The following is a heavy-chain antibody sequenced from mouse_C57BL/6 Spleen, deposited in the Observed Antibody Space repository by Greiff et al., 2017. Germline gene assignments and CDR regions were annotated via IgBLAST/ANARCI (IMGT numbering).Heavy chain of an antibody. Sequence: EVKLQESGGDLVKPGGSLKLSCAASGFTFSSYGMSWVRQTPDKRLEWVATISSGGSYTYYPDSVKGRFTISRDNAKNTLYLQMSSLKSEDTAMYYCARQSDYDGDAMDYWGQVTSVTVSS. CDR1: GFTFSSYG. CDR2: ISSGGSYT. CDR3: ARQSDYDGDAMDY. J-gene: IGHJ4*01. V-gene: IGHV5-6*01. D-gene: IGHD2-4*01.